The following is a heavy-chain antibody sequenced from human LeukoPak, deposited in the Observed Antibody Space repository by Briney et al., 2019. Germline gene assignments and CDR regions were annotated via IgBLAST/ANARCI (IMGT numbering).Heavy chain of an antibody. CDR1: GGSISSDAYY. CDR2: IYYSAST. Sequence: SQTLSLTCTVSGGSISSDAYYWSWIRQHPGKGLEWIGYIYYSASTYYNPSLKTRLTISVDTSKNQFSLKLSSVTAADTAVYYCARIFMDLVVVVADAFDIWGQGTMVTVSS. CDR3: ARIFMDLVVVVADAFDI. V-gene: IGHV4-30-4*08. D-gene: IGHD2-15*01. J-gene: IGHJ3*02.